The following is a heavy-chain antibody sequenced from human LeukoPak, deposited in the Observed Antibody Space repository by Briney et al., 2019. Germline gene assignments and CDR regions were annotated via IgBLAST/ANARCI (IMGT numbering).Heavy chain of an antibody. J-gene: IGHJ3*02. Sequence: SETLSLTCTVSGYSISSGYYWGWIRQPPGKGLEWIGSIYHSGSTYYNPSLKSRVTISVDTSKNQFSLKLSSVTAADTAVYYCARKKGDFWSGPFDAFDIWGQGTMVTVSS. CDR3: ARKKGDFWSGPFDAFDI. V-gene: IGHV4-38-2*02. CDR1: GYSISSGYY. D-gene: IGHD3-3*01. CDR2: IYHSGST.